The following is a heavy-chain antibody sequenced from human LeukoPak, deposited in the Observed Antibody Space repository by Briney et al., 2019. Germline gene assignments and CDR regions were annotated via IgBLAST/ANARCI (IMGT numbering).Heavy chain of an antibody. Sequence: GGSLRLSCAASGFTFSSYWMSWVRQAPGKGLEWVSSISSSSSYIYYADSVEGRFTISRDNAMNSLYLQMNSLRAEDTAVYYCARAEDSGSFDYWGQGTLVTASS. V-gene: IGHV3-21*01. CDR1: GFTFSSYW. CDR2: ISSSSSYI. J-gene: IGHJ4*02. CDR3: ARAEDSGSFDY. D-gene: IGHD1-14*01.